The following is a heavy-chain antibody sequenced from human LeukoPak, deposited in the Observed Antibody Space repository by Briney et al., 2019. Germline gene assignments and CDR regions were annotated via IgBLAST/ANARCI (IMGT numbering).Heavy chain of an antibody. D-gene: IGHD2-2*01. V-gene: IGHV3-30*02. CDR1: GFTFSSYV. CDR3: AKDRSGSTSAYGFDS. Sequence: GGSLRLSCAASGFTFSSYVMHWVRQAPGKGLEWVTLVRYDGTKEYYADSVKGRFTIPRDNSRSTLYLQMNSLTTEDTAVYYCAKDRSGSTSAYGFDSWGQGALVTVSS. J-gene: IGHJ4*02. CDR2: VRYDGTKE.